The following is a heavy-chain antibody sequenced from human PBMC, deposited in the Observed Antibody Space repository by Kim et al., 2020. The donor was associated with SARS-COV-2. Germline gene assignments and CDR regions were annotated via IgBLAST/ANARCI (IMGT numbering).Heavy chain of an antibody. CDR1: GFTFSDDY. V-gene: IGHV3-11*05. Sequence: GGSLRLSCAASGFTFSDDYKTWIRQAPGKGLEWVSYISSSSSDTQYADSVKGRFTISRDNAKNSLYLQMNSLRADDTAVDYCARGHSHALVWGQGTLVTVSS. J-gene: IGHJ4*02. CDR3: ARGHSHALV. CDR2: ISSSSSDT. D-gene: IGHD5-18*01.